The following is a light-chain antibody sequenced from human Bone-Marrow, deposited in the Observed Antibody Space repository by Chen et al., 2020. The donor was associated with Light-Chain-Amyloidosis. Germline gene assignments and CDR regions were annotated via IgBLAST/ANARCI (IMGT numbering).Light chain of an antibody. CDR1: NMGSTS. CDR2: ADS. V-gene: IGLV3-21*02. CDR3: QVWDRSSDRPV. Sequence: SYVLTQPSSVSVAPGQTATTACGGNNMGSTSVHWYQQTPGQAPLLVVYADSDRPSGIPARLSGANSGNTATLTISRVEAGDEADYYCQVWDRSSDRPVFGGGTKLTVL. J-gene: IGLJ3*02.